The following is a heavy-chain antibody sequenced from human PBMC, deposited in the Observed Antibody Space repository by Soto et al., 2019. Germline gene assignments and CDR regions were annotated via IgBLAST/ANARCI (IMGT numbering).Heavy chain of an antibody. Sequence: EVQLLESGGGLVQPGGSLRLSCAASGFTFSTYAMSWVRQAPGKGLEWVSAISGSGRSTYYADSVKGRFTISRDNSKNTLYLQMNSLRAEDTAVYYCAKGFSPITMIVVLIITPFDYWGQGTLVTVSS. CDR2: ISGSGRST. J-gene: IGHJ4*02. CDR1: GFTFSTYA. CDR3: AKGFSPITMIVVLIITPFDY. V-gene: IGHV3-23*01. D-gene: IGHD3-22*01.